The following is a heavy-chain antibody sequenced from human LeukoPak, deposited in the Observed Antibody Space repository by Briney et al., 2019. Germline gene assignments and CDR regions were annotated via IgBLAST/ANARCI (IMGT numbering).Heavy chain of an antibody. CDR2: IIPIFGTA. D-gene: IGHD2-2*01. V-gene: IGHV1-69*13. Sequence: ASVKVSCKASGGTFSSYAISWVRQAPGQGLEWMGGIIPIFGTANYAQKFQGRVTITADESTSTAYMELSSLRSEDTAVYYCMGYCSSTSCYVIDYWGQGTLVTVSS. CDR3: MGYCSSTSCYVIDY. J-gene: IGHJ4*02. CDR1: GGTFSSYA.